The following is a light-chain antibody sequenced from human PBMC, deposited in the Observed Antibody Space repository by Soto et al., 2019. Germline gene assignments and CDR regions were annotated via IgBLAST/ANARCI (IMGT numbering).Light chain of an antibody. CDR2: AAS. CDR1: QSIRSY. J-gene: IGKJ1*01. V-gene: IGKV1-39*01. Sequence: DIQMTQSPSSLSASVGDRVTITCRASQSIRSYLNWYQQKPGKAPKLLIYAASSLQSGDPSRFSGSGSGTDFTLTISSLQPEDFATYYCQQSYSTPWTFGQGTKVDIK. CDR3: QQSYSTPWT.